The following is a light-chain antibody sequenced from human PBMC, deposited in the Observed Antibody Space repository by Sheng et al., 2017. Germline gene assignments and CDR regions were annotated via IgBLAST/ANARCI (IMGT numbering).Light chain of an antibody. CDR3: QSYDTSLSGSKV. CDR1: SSNIGSNS. CDR2: GNS. V-gene: IGLV1-40*01. Sequence: QSVLTQPPSASGTPGQRVTISCSGSSSNIGSNSVYWYQQLPGTAPQLLIYGNSNRPSGVPDRFSASKSGTSASLAIAGLQAEDEADYYCQSYDTSLSGSKVFGGGTKLTVL. J-gene: IGLJ3*02.